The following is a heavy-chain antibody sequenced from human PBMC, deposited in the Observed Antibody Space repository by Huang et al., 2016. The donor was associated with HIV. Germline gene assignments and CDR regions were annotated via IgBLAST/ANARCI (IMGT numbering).Heavy chain of an antibody. CDR2: IQNGGNT. CDR3: AREFCGGDCDRTRDGFDI. Sequence: VIQNGGNTYYADSVKGRFAISRDNFKNTLYLQMNSLRAEDTAVYYCAREFCGGDCDRTRDGFDIWGQGTMVTVAS. V-gene: IGHV3-53*01. D-gene: IGHD2-21*02. J-gene: IGHJ3*02.